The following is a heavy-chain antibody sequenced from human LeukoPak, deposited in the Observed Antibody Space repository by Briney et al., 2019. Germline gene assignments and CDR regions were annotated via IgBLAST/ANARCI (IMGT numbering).Heavy chain of an antibody. V-gene: IGHV3-21*01. Sequence: GGSLRLSCAASGFTFSSYSMNWVRQAPGKGLEWVSSISSSSSYIYYADSVKGRFTISRDNAKNSLYLQMNSLRAEDTAVYYCARDRGNYYDSSGLHLYYFDYWGQGTLVTVSS. J-gene: IGHJ4*02. CDR3: ARDRGNYYDSSGLHLYYFDY. CDR1: GFTFSSYS. CDR2: ISSSSSYI. D-gene: IGHD3-22*01.